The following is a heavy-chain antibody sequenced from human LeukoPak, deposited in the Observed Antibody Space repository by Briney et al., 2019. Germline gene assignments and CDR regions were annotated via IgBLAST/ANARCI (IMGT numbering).Heavy chain of an antibody. J-gene: IGHJ4*02. CDR3: ARHDGD. V-gene: IGHV4-59*08. Sequence: PSETLSFTCTVSGGSMSSSYWSWIRQPPGKGLEWIGYIYYSGSTNYNPSLKSRVTISVDTSKNQFSLKLTSVTAADTAVYYCARHDGDWGQGTLVTVSS. D-gene: IGHD4-17*01. CDR2: IYYSGST. CDR1: GGSMSSSY.